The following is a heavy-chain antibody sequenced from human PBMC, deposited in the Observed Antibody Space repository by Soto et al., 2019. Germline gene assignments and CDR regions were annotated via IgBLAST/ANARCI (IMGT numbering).Heavy chain of an antibody. Sequence: SETLSLTCAVYGGSFSGYYWSWIRQPPGKGLEWIGEINHSGSTNYNPSLKSRVTISVDTSKNQFSLKLSSVTAADTAVYYCARVAVPNYYGSGSYYNLTYYYYGMDVWGQGTTVTVSS. D-gene: IGHD3-10*01. CDR3: ARVAVPNYYGSGSYYNLTYYYYGMDV. V-gene: IGHV4-34*01. J-gene: IGHJ6*02. CDR2: INHSGST. CDR1: GGSFSGYY.